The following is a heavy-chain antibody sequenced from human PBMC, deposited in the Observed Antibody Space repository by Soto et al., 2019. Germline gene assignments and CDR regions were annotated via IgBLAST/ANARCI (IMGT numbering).Heavy chain of an antibody. CDR1: GFTLSDYY. CDR2: ISSTSSYT. Sequence: GRCMRLSCAPSGFTLSDYYMTWIRPAPGKGLEWVSYISSTSSYTNYADSVKGRFTISRDNGKNSVCLQMNSLRAEDTAVYYCAAEWARYDTITWRRKLWGQGFLVTVCS. V-gene: IGHV3-11*06. CDR3: AAEWARYDTITWRRKL. D-gene: IGHD3-9*01. J-gene: IGHJ4*02.